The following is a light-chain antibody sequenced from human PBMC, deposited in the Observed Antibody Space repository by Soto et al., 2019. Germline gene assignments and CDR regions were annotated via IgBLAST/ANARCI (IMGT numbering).Light chain of an antibody. CDR3: QQYGSTPPT. V-gene: IGKV3-20*01. CDR2: GAS. Sequence: EIVLTQSPGTLSLSPGERATLSCRASQSVSSSYLAWYQQKSGQAPRLLIYGASSRSTGIPDRFSGSGSGTDFTLTITRLDPEDFAVYYCQQYGSTPPTFGQGTKVDIK. J-gene: IGKJ1*01. CDR1: QSVSSSY.